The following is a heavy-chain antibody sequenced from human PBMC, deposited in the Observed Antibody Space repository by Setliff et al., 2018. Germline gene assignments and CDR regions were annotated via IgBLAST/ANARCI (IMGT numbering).Heavy chain of an antibody. D-gene: IGHD3-10*01. J-gene: IGHJ6*03. CDR2: INTNTEKP. Sequence: GASVKVSCKASGYTFTSYAMNWVRQAPGQGLEWMGWINTNTEKPTYAQGFTGRFVFSLDTSVSTAYLQISSLKPEDTAVYYCARASRFGTVKWRGDYYMDVWGKGTTVTVSS. CDR3: ARASRFGTVKWRGDYYMDV. CDR1: GYTFTSYA. V-gene: IGHV7-4-1*02.